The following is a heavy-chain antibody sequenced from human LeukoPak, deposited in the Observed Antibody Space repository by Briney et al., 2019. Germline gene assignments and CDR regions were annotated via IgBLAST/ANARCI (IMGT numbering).Heavy chain of an antibody. V-gene: IGHV4-30-2*01. CDR3: ARGGYFDY. CDR1: GGSISSGGYY. Sequence: PSQTLSLTCTVSGGSISSGGYYWSWIRKPPGKGLEWIGYIYHSGSTYYNPSLKSRVTISVDRSKNQFSLKLSSVTAADTAVCYCARGGYFDYWGQGTLVTVSS. J-gene: IGHJ4*02. CDR2: IYHSGST.